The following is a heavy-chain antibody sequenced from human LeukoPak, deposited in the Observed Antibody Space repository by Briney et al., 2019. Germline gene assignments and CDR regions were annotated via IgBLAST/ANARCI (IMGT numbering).Heavy chain of an antibody. CDR1: GYTFTGYY. Sequence: GASVKVSCKASGYTFTGYYMHWVRQAPGQGLEWLGWINPNSGGTNYAQKFQGRVTMTKDTSISTAYMELSRLRSDDTAVYYCARTRGAVASTMGYWGQGTLVTVSS. D-gene: IGHD6-19*01. J-gene: IGHJ4*02. CDR3: ARTRGAVASTMGY. CDR2: INPNSGGT. V-gene: IGHV1-2*02.